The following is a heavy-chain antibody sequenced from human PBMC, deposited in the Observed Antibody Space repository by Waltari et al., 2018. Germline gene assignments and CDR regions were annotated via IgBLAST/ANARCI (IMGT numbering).Heavy chain of an antibody. Sequence: EVQLVESGGGLVQPGGSLKLSCGVAGFRFSNYALSGVRQAPGKGLEWVSGISGAGENSYYADSVKGRFTISRDNSKNILFLQMNSLRAEDTAVYYCAKDQGYAGKDGDLRHWGQGSLVSVSS. J-gene: IGHJ1*01. D-gene: IGHD2-2*01. CDR2: ISGAGENS. CDR1: GFRFSNYA. V-gene: IGHV3-23*04. CDR3: AKDQGYAGKDGDLRH.